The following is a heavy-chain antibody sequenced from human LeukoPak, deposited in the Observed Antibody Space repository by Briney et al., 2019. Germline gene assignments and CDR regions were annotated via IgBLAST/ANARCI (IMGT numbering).Heavy chain of an antibody. CDR3: AREYADYASSYLDY. J-gene: IGHJ4*02. CDR1: GFAFSTYS. D-gene: IGHD2-2*01. Sequence: PGGSLRLSCAASGFAFSTYSMNWVRQAPGKGLEWVSSISSSGSYIYYADSLKGRFTISRDNAKNSLYLQLNSLRAEDTAVYFCAREYADYASSYLDYWGQGTLVTVSS. V-gene: IGHV3-21*01. CDR2: ISSSGSYI.